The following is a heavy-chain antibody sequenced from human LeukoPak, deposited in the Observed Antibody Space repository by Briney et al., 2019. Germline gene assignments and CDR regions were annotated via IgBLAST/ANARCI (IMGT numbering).Heavy chain of an antibody. CDR3: AKDHGSGSYLGFDY. V-gene: IGHV3-23*01. Sequence: GGSLRLSCAASGFTFSSYAMSWVRQAPGKGLGWVSAISGSGGSTYYADSVKGRFTISRDNSKNTLYLQMNSLRAEDTAVYYCAKDHGSGSYLGFDYWGQGTLVTVSS. CDR2: ISGSGGST. D-gene: IGHD3-10*01. CDR1: GFTFSSYA. J-gene: IGHJ4*02.